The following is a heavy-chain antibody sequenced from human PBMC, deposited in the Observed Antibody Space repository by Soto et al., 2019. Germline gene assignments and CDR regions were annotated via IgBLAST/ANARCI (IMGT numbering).Heavy chain of an antibody. CDR1: GYTFTSYY. J-gene: IGHJ4*02. D-gene: IGHD2-2*01. Sequence: QVQLVQSGAEVKKPGASVKVSCKASGYTFTSYYMHWVRQAPGQGLEWMGIINPSGGSTSYAQKFEGRVTMTRDTSTSTVYRELSSLRSEDTAVYYCARSAVVVPAARRYFDYWGQGTLVTVSS. CDR2: INPSGGST. V-gene: IGHV1-46*03. CDR3: ARSAVVVPAARRYFDY.